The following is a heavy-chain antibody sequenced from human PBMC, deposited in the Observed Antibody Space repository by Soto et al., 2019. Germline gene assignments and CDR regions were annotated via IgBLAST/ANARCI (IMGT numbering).Heavy chain of an antibody. J-gene: IGHJ4*02. CDR3: AGEGSSSSGY. Sequence: EVQLVESGGGLVKPGGSLRLSCAASGFTFSSYSMNWVRQAPGKGLEWVSSISSSSSYIYYADSVKGRFTISRDNAKNSLYLQMNSLRAEDTAVYYCAGEGSSSSGYWGQGTLVTVSS. D-gene: IGHD6-6*01. CDR2: ISSSSSYI. CDR1: GFTFSSYS. V-gene: IGHV3-21*01.